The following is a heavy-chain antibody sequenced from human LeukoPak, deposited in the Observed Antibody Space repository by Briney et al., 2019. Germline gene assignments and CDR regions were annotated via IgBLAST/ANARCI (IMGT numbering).Heavy chain of an antibody. CDR1: AFSFSNYG. V-gene: IGHV3-30*03. Sequence: GGSLRLSCVASAFSFSNYGMHWVRQAPGKGLEWVAALSFDGSNKNYADSVKGRFTISRDNSKNTLYLQMSSLRAEDTAMYYCARAYSYDNWGQGTLVTVSS. CDR3: ARAYSYDN. D-gene: IGHD5-18*01. J-gene: IGHJ4*02. CDR2: LSFDGSNK.